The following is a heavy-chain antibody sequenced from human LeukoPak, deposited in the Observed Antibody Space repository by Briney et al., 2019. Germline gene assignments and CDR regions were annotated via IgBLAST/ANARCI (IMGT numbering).Heavy chain of an antibody. D-gene: IGHD3-3*01. CDR3: AKFTETYYGYFDY. CDR2: ISGRGGST. Sequence: PGGSLRLSCAASGFTFSSYAMSWVRQAPGKGLEWVSDISGRGGSTHYADSVRGRFTTSRDNSKNTLYLQMYSLRAEDTPVYYCAKFTETYYGYFDYWGQGTLVTVSS. CDR1: GFTFSSYA. J-gene: IGHJ4*02. V-gene: IGHV3-23*01.